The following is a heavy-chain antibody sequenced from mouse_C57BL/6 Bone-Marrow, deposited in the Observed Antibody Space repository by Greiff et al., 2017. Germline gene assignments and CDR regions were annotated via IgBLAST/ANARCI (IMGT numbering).Heavy chain of an antibody. CDR3: SRQVTTVLATKYFDV. Sequence: DVMLVESGGGLVKPGGSLTLSCAASGFTFSSYTMSWVRQTPEKRLQWVAAISGGGGNTYYPDSVKGRFTISRDNDKNILYLQMSSLRSEDTALYYCSRQVTTVLATKYFDVWGTGTTVTVSS. D-gene: IGHD1-1*01. J-gene: IGHJ1*03. V-gene: IGHV5-9*01. CDR2: ISGGGGNT. CDR1: GFTFSSYT.